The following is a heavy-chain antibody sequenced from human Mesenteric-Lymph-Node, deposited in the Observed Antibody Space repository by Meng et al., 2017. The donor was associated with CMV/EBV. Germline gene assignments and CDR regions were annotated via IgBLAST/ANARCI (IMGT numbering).Heavy chain of an antibody. CDR1: GFTFSSYA. CDR2: MTGSGGTE. Sequence: GESLKISCAASGFTFSSYAMSWVRQAPGKGLEWVSAMTGSGGTEYYADSVKGRFTISRDNSKNTLYLQMNSLRAEDTAVYYCARGGYCSSSSCPWYFDLWGRGTLVTVSS. CDR3: ARGGYCSSSSCPWYFDL. J-gene: IGHJ2*01. V-gene: IGHV3-23*01. D-gene: IGHD2-2*01.